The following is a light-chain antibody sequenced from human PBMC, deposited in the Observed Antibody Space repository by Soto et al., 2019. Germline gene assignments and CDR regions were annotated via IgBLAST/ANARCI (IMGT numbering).Light chain of an antibody. J-gene: IGKJ1*01. CDR3: QQRSNWPQT. CDR1: QSVLYSSNNRNY. CDR2: WAS. V-gene: IGKV4-1*01. Sequence: DIVMTQSPDSLAVSLGERVTINCKSSQSVLYSSNNRNYLAWYQQEPGQPPKLLIYWASTRESGVPDRFSGSGSGTDFTLTISSLEPEDFAVYYCQQRSNWPQTFGQGTKVDIK.